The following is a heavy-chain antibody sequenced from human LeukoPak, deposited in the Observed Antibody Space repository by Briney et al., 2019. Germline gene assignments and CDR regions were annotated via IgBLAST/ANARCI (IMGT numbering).Heavy chain of an antibody. V-gene: IGHV3-7*01. Sequence: GGSLRLSCAASGFTFSNHWMSWVRQAPGKGLEWVANIKQDGSEKYYVDSVKGRFTISRDNAKNSLYLQMNSLRAEDTAVYYCARRKYVPLRDPYYYYMDVWGKGTTVTVSS. CDR1: GFTFSNHW. CDR3: ARRKYVPLRDPYYYYMDV. J-gene: IGHJ6*03. CDR2: IKQDGSEK. D-gene: IGHD2-2*01.